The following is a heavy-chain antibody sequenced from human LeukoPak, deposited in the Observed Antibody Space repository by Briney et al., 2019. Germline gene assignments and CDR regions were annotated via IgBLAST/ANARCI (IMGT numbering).Heavy chain of an antibody. Sequence: SETLSLTCAVYGGSFSGCYWSWIRQPPGKGLEWIGEINHSGSTNYNPSLKSRVTISVDTSKNQFSLKLSSVTAADTAVYYCASLRRYYYGSGSYRWGQGTLVTVSS. D-gene: IGHD3-10*01. CDR3: ASLRRYYYGSGSYR. V-gene: IGHV4-34*01. CDR2: INHSGST. CDR1: GGSFSGCY. J-gene: IGHJ4*02.